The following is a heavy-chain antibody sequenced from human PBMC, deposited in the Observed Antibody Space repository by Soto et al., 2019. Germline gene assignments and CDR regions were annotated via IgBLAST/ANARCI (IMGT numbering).Heavy chain of an antibody. V-gene: IGHV4-34*01. CDR1: GGSFSGHF. Sequence: SDTLSLTCGVYGGSFSGHFGSWVRPTPGKGLEWIGEVDDGGSTKYNPSLKSRVTISVDTSKNQFSLKLNSVTAADTAVYYCARDRYYDSSGYYFDYWGQGTLVTVSS. D-gene: IGHD3-22*01. J-gene: IGHJ4*02. CDR3: ARDRYYDSSGYYFDY. CDR2: VDDGGST.